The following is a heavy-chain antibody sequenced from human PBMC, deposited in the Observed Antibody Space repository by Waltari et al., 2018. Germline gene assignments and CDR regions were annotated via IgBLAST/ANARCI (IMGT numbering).Heavy chain of an antibody. J-gene: IGHJ3*02. Sequence: QVQLVQSGAEVKKPGASVKVSCKASGYTFTSYDINWVRQATGQGLEWMGWMNPNSGNTGYAQKVKGRVTMTRKTSISTAYMELSSLRSEDTAVYYWAREGPVRSHAFDIWGQGTMVTVSS. V-gene: IGHV1-8*01. CDR1: GYTFTSYD. CDR2: MNPNSGNT. CDR3: AREGPVRSHAFDI.